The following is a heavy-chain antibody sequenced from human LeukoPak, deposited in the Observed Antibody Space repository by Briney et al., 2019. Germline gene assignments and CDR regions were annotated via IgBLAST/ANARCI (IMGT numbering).Heavy chain of an antibody. CDR1: GFTFSSYE. CDR3: ARAGLGEFDY. CDR2: ISSSGSTI. D-gene: IGHD3-10*01. J-gene: IGHJ4*02. Sequence: GGSLRLSCAASGFTFSSYEMKWVRQAPGKGVEGVSYISSSGSTIYYADSVKGRFTISRNNAKSSLYLQMNSLRAEDTAVYYGARAGLGEFDYWGQGTLVTVSS. V-gene: IGHV3-48*03.